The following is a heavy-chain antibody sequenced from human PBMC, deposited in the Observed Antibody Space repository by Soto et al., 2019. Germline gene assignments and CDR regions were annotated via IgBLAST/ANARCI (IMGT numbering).Heavy chain of an antibody. CDR2: IYYSGTT. V-gene: IGHV4-39*01. CDR3: ARLAYSHYST. CDR1: GGSIKVGGYY. J-gene: IGHJ4*02. D-gene: IGHD5-12*01. Sequence: SETLSLTCTVSGGSIKVGGYYWGWIRQPPGKGQEWVATIYYSGTTYYNPSLKSRLTISLDTSRNQFSLDLTSVTAADTAVYYCARLAYSHYSTWGQGTLVTVSS.